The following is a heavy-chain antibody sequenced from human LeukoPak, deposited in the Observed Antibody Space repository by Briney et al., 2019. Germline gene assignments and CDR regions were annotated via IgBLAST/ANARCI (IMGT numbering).Heavy chain of an antibody. Sequence: SETLSLTCTVSGGSISSYYWSWIRQPPGKGLEWIGYIYYSGSTNYNPSLKSRVTISVDTSKNQFSLKLSSVTAADTAVYYCARTTNWFDPWGQGTLVTVSS. D-gene: IGHD1-26*01. CDR2: IYYSGST. J-gene: IGHJ5*02. CDR1: GGSISSYY. V-gene: IGHV4-59*01. CDR3: ARTTNWFDP.